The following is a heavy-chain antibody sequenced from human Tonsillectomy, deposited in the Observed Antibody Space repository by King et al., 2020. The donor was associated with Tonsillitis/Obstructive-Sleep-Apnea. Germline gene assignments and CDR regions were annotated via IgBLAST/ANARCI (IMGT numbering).Heavy chain of an antibody. Sequence: VQLVESGGGLVQPGGSLRLSCVASGFAFSNSWMTWVRQAPGKGLEWVAIMKPDGSEEYYVESVRDRFTISRDNARNSLYLQMNSLRAEDTAVYYCARDLLVSGGQGTLVTVSS. V-gene: IGHV3-7*04. J-gene: IGHJ4*02. D-gene: IGHD6-13*01. CDR3: ARDLLVS. CDR1: GFAFSNSW. CDR2: MKPDGSEE.